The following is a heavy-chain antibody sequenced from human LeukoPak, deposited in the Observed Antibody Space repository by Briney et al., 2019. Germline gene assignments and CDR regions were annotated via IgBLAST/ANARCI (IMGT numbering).Heavy chain of an antibody. V-gene: IGHV4-39*01. CDR1: GGSISSSSYY. D-gene: IGHD1-26*01. CDR3: ARIVGATLFDY. Sequence: SETLSLTCTVSGGSISSSSYYWGWIRQPPGKGLEWIGSIYYSGSTYYDPSLKSRVTISVDTSKNQFSLKLSSVTAADTAVYYCARIVGATLFDYWGQGTLVTAPS. J-gene: IGHJ4*02. CDR2: IYYSGST.